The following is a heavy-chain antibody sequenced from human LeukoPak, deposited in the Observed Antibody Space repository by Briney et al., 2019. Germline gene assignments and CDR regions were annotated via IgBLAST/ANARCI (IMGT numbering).Heavy chain of an antibody. D-gene: IGHD3-22*01. CDR1: GGSISSYY. Sequence: SETLSLTCTVSGGSISSYYWSWIRQPAGKGLEWIGRIYTSGSTNYNPSLKSRVTISIDTSKNQFSLKLNSVTAADTAVYYCASRERRYDSSGYYRVFDYWGQGTLVTVSS. CDR3: ASRERRYDSSGYYRVFDY. V-gene: IGHV4-4*07. CDR2: IYTSGST. J-gene: IGHJ4*02.